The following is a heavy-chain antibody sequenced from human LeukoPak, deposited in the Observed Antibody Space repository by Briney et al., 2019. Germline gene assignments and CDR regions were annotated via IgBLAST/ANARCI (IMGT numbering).Heavy chain of an antibody. Sequence: ASVKVSCKASGYTFTGYYMHWVRQAPGQGLEWMGRINPNSGGTNYAQKLQGRVTTTRDTSISTAYMELSRLRSDDRAVYYCASYSGYDYYFDYWGQGTLVTVSS. J-gene: IGHJ4*02. D-gene: IGHD5-12*01. CDR1: GYTFTGYY. V-gene: IGHV1-2*06. CDR3: ASYSGYDYYFDY. CDR2: INPNSGGT.